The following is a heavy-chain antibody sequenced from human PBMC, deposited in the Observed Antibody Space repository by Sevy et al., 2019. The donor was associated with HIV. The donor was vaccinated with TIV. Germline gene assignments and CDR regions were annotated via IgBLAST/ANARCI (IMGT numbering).Heavy chain of an antibody. CDR3: ANGVGPELPTDAFGI. J-gene: IGHJ3*02. CDR1: GFTFSSYG. V-gene: IGHV3-30*18. CDR2: ISYDGSNK. D-gene: IGHD1-26*01. Sequence: GGSLRLSCAASGFTFSSYGMHWVRQAPGKGLEWVAVISYDGSNKYYADSVKGRFTISRDNSKNTLYLQMNSLRAEDTAVYYCANGVGPELPTDAFGIWGQGTMVSDSS.